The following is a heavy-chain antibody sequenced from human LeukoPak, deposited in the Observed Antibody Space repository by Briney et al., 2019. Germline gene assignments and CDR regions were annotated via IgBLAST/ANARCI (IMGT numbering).Heavy chain of an antibody. J-gene: IGHJ4*02. Sequence: SQTLSLTCTVSGGSISSSSYYWGWIRQPPGKGLEWIGSIYYSGSTYYSPSLKSRVTISVDTSKNQFSLKLSSVTATDTAVYYCASYLDGVDYWGQGTLVTVSS. CDR1: GGSISSSSYY. CDR3: ASYLDGVDY. V-gene: IGHV4-39*01. CDR2: IYYSGST. D-gene: IGHD4-17*01.